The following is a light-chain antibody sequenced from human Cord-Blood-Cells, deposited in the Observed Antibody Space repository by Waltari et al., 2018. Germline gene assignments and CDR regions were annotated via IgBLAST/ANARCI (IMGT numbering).Light chain of an antibody. CDR1: SSDVGCYHS. CDR3: SSYTSSSTYWV. J-gene: IGLJ3*02. V-gene: IGLV2-14*01. Sequence: QSALPQPVSASGPPAQSTPNSCTATSSDVGCYHSVSCYQQHPGKAPKLMIYDVSKRPSGVSNRFSGSKSGNTASLTISGLQAEDEADYYCSSYTSSSTYWVFGGGTKLTVL. CDR2: DVS.